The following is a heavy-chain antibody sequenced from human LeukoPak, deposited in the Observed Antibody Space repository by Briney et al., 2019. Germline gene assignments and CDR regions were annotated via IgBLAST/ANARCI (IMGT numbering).Heavy chain of an antibody. Sequence: GGSLRLSCAAPAFTVSSNFMSWVRQAPGKGLECVSIIYPGGDTYYVDSVRGRFTISRDNSKNTLYLQMNSLRAEDTAVYYCAGNSGTYQNFDYWGQGTLVTISS. CDR2: IYPGGDT. J-gene: IGHJ4*02. V-gene: IGHV3-66*01. CDR3: AGNSGTYQNFDY. CDR1: AFTVSSNF. D-gene: IGHD1-26*01.